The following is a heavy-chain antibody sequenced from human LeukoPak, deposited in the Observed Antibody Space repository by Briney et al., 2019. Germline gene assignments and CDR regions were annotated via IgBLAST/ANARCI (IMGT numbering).Heavy chain of an antibody. V-gene: IGHV1-69*13. D-gene: IGHD3-22*01. CDR1: GGTFSSYA. CDR3: ARGGYYYDSSGYSHLPDY. J-gene: IGHJ4*02. CDR2: IIPIVGTT. Sequence: ASVTVSCTASGGTFSSYAFSWVRQAPGQGLEWMGGIIPIVGTTNYAQMFQGRVTITADESTSTAYMELSSLRSEDTAVYYCARGGYYYDSSGYSHLPDYWGQGTLVTVSA.